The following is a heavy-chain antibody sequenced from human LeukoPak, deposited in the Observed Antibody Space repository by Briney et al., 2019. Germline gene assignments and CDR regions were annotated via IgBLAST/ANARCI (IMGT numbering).Heavy chain of an antibody. Sequence: GGSLRLSCAGSGFNFRTYSINWVRQAPGKGLEWVASIGGSGSFIYYPESVKGRLTISRDNAKNSVFLQLSSLRVEDTAVYYCARFLATWDYYYMDVWGTGTTVIVSS. J-gene: IGHJ6*03. CDR2: IGGSGSFI. CDR3: ARFLATWDYYYMDV. D-gene: IGHD3-3*01. CDR1: GFNFRTYS. V-gene: IGHV3-48*01.